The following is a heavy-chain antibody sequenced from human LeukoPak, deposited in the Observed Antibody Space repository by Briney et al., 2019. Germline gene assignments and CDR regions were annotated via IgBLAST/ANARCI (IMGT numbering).Heavy chain of an antibody. CDR3: ARGENRNYYDSSGYYYFDY. CDR1: GGTFSSYA. V-gene: IGHV1-69*06. J-gene: IGHJ4*02. D-gene: IGHD3-22*01. Sequence: ASVKVSCKASGGTFSSYAISWVRQAPGQGLEWMGGIIPIFGTANYAQKFQGRVTITADKSTSTAYMELSSLRSEDTAVYYCARGENRNYYDSSGYYYFDYWGQGTLVTVSS. CDR2: IIPIFGTA.